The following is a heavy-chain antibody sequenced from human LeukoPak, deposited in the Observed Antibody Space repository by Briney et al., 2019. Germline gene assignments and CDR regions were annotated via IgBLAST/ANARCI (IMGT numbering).Heavy chain of an antibody. Sequence: SVKVSCKASGGTFSGYAISWVRQAPGQGLEWMGGIIPIFGTANYAQKFQGRVTITTDESTSTAYMELSSLRSEDTAVYYCARGDSDYVWGSYLFFDYWGQGTLVTVSS. CDR1: GGTFSGYA. D-gene: IGHD3-16*02. J-gene: IGHJ4*02. V-gene: IGHV1-69*05. CDR2: IIPIFGTA. CDR3: ARGDSDYVWGSYLFFDY.